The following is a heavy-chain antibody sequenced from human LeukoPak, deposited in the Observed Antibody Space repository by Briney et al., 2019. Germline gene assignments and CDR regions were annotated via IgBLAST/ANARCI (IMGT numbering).Heavy chain of an antibody. CDR1: GGSISSGGYY. J-gene: IGHJ3*02. Sequence: SETLSLTCTVSGGSISSGGYYWSWIRQHPGKGLEWIGYIYYSGSTYYNPSLKSRVTISVDTSKNQFSLELSSVTAADTAVYYCARVVARYYGSGSYYPDAFDIWGQGTMVTVSS. CDR2: IYYSGST. D-gene: IGHD3-10*01. CDR3: ARVVARYYGSGSYYPDAFDI. V-gene: IGHV4-31*03.